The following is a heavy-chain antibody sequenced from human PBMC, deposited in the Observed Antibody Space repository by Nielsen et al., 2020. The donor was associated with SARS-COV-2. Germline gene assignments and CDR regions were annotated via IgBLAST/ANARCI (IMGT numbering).Heavy chain of an antibody. J-gene: IGHJ3*02. CDR3: ATAVGATSSHDAFDI. CDR1: GGSIRSYY. D-gene: IGHD1-26*01. V-gene: IGHV4-59*08. CDR2: IYYTGST. Sequence: SETLSLTCTVSGGSIRSYYWTWIRQPPGKGLEWIGYIYYTGSTNYNPSLKSRVTMSVDTSKNQFSLKLRSVTAADTAVYFCATAVGATSSHDAFDIWGQGTMFTVSS.